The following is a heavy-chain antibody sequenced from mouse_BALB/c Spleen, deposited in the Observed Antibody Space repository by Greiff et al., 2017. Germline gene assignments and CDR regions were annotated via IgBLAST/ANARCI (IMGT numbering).Heavy chain of an antibody. CDR2: IYPGSGST. V-gene: IGHV1S22*01. CDR1: GYTFTSYW. CDR3: TRGHY. Sequence: LQQPGSELVRPGASVKLSCKASGYTFTSYWMHWVKQRHGQGLEWIGNIYPGSGSTNYDEKFKSKGTLTVDTSSSTAYMHLSSLTSEDSAVYYCTRGHYWGQGTTLTVSS. J-gene: IGHJ2*01.